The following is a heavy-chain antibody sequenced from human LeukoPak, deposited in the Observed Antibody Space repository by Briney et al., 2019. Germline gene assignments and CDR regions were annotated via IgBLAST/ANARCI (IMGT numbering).Heavy chain of an antibody. V-gene: IGHV1-2*06. D-gene: IGHD1-20*01. CDR3: ARDASNWSAFDS. CDR1: GYTFSGYS. Sequence: ASVKVSCKASGYTFSGYSMHWVRQAPGQGLEWMGRINPNSGVTYYPQKFQGRVTMTSDTSITTAYMELSSLTSDDTATYYCARDASNWSAFDSWGQGTLVIVSS. J-gene: IGHJ5*01. CDR2: INPNSGVT.